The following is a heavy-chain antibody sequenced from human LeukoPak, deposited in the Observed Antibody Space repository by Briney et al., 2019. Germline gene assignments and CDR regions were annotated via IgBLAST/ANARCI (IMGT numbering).Heavy chain of an antibody. D-gene: IGHD6-19*01. CDR3: ARDRQWLLDY. V-gene: IGHV1-18*01. CDR1: GYTFTSYG. J-gene: IGHJ4*02. Sequence: ASVKVSCKASGYTFTSYGISWVRHAPGQGLEWMVWISAYNGNTNYAQKLQGRVTTTTDTSTSTAYMELRSLRSDDTAVYYCARDRQWLLDYWGQGTLVTVSS. CDR2: ISAYNGNT.